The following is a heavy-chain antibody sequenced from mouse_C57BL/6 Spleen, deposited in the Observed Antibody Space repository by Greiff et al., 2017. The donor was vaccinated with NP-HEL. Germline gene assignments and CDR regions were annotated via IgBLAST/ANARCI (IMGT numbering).Heavy chain of an antibody. CDR2: IDPYDSYT. CDR1: GYTFTSYW. J-gene: IGHJ4*01. Sequence: QVQLQQPGAELVKPGASVKLSCKASGYTFTSYWMQWVKQRPGQGLEWIGEIDPYDSYTNYNQKFKGKATLTVDTSSSTAYMQLSSLTPEDSAVYYCARWSSGYYAMDYWGQGTSVTVSS. V-gene: IGHV1-50*01. D-gene: IGHD3-2*02. CDR3: ARWSSGYYAMDY.